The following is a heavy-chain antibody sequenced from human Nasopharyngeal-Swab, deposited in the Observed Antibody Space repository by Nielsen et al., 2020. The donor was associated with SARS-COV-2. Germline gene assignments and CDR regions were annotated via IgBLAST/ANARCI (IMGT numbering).Heavy chain of an antibody. V-gene: IGHV3-30-3*02. CDR1: GFVFGNYA. D-gene: IGHD2-2*02. CDR2: ISYEGSNK. CDR3: AKCLAYRYYYYGMGV. Sequence: GESLKISCAASGFVFGNYAMQWVRQAPGKGLEWVAVISYEGSNKYYADSVKGRFTISRDNSGDTLYLEMHSLRTDDTAVYYCAKCLAYRYYYYGMGVWGPGTTVTVSS. J-gene: IGHJ6*02.